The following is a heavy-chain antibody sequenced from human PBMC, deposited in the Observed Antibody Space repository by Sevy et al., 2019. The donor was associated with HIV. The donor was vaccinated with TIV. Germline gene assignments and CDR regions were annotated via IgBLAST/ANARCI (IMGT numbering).Heavy chain of an antibody. J-gene: IGHJ4*02. CDR3: ARVSSRWLVQD. Sequence: SETLSLTCTVSGGSISSYYWSWIRRPPGKGLEWIGYIYYSGSTNYNPSLKSRVTISVDTSKNQCSLKLSSVTAADTAVYYCARVSSRWLVQDWVQGTLVTVSS. D-gene: IGHD6-19*01. CDR1: GGSISSYY. V-gene: IGHV4-59*01. CDR2: IYYSGST.